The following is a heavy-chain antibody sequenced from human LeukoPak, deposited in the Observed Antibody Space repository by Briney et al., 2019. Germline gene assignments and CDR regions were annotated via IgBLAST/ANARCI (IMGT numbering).Heavy chain of an antibody. J-gene: IGHJ5*02. CDR1: GGSISSSSYY. D-gene: IGHD3-9*01. CDR3: ATIVYDILTGYLNWFDP. V-gene: IGHV4-39*07. Sequence: SETLSLTCTVSGGSISSSSYYWGWIRQPPGKGLEWIGSIYYSGSTYYNPSLKSRVTISVDTSKNQFSLKLSPVTAADTAVYYCATIVYDILTGYLNWFDPWGQGTLVTVSS. CDR2: IYYSGST.